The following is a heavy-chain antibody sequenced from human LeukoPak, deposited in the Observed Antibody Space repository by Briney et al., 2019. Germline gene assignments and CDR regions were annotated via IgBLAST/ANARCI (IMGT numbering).Heavy chain of an antibody. J-gene: IGHJ3*02. CDR2: IYSGGST. CDR1: GFTVSSNY. V-gene: IGHV3-53*01. CDR3: ARYSSGWHDAFDI. D-gene: IGHD6-19*01. Sequence: PGGSLRLSCAASGFTVSSNYMSWVRQAPGKGLEWVSVIYSGGSTYYADSVKGRFTISRDNSKNTLYLQMNSLRAEDTAVYYCARYSSGWHDAFDIWGQGTVVTVSS.